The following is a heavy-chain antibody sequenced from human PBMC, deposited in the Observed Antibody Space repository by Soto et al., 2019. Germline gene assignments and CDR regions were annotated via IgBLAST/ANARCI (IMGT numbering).Heavy chain of an antibody. CDR3: ATVAVAALFYYFDY. J-gene: IGHJ4*02. D-gene: IGHD6-19*01. CDR1: GGSISSSSYY. Sequence: SVTLSLTCTVSGGSISSSSYYWGWIRQPPGKGLEWIGSIYYSGSTYYNPSLKSRVTISVDTSKNQFSLKLSSVTAADTAVYYCATVAVAALFYYFDYWGQGTLVTVSS. CDR2: IYYSGST. V-gene: IGHV4-39*01.